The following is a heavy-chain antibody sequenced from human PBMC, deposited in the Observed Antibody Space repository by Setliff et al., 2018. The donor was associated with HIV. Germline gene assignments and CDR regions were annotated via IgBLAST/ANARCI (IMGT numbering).Heavy chain of an antibody. J-gene: IGHJ5*01. D-gene: IGHD4-17*01. Sequence: SETLSLTCAVYGGSFGVHYWSWIRQPPGKGLEWIGEINHSGSTNYNPSLKSRVTISVDTSKKQFSLRLSSVTAADTAVYYCAGQYGDYALGSWGQGTLVTVSS. V-gene: IGHV4-34*01. CDR1: GGSFGVHY. CDR3: AGQYGDYALGS. CDR2: INHSGST.